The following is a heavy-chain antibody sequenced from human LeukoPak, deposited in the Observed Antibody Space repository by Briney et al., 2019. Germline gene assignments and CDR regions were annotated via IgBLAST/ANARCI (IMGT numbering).Heavy chain of an antibody. V-gene: IGHV3-30-3*01. CDR2: ISYDGSNK. CDR3: ARGDSGSYSY. Sequence: GGSLRLSCAAFGFTFSSYAMHWVRQAPGKGLEWVAVISYDGSNKYYADSVKGRFTISRDNSKNTLYLQMNSLRAEDTAVYYCARGDSGSYSYWGQGTLVTVSS. CDR1: GFTFSSYA. D-gene: IGHD1-26*01. J-gene: IGHJ4*02.